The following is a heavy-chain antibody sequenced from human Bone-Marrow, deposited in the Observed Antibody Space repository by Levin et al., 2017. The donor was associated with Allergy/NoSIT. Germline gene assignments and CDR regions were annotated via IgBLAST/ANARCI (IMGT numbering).Heavy chain of an antibody. CDR1: GSSFNTYW. V-gene: IGHV5-51*01. Sequence: GESLKISCQGTGSSFNTYWVGWVRQMPGKGLEWMGMVYPGDSDTRYSPSVQGQVTISADKSITTAYLQWSSLRASDTAMYYCARQAHDHSAFDLWGQGTMVTVSS. J-gene: IGHJ3*01. D-gene: IGHD3-16*01. CDR2: VYPGDSDT. CDR3: ARQAHDHSAFDL.